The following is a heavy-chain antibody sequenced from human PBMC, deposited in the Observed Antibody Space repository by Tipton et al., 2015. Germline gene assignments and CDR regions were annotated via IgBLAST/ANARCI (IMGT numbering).Heavy chain of an antibody. D-gene: IGHD3-10*01. J-gene: IGHJ6*02. CDR3: ARDRADVYYYYGMDV. V-gene: IGHV4-31*03. CDR1: GGSISSGTYY. Sequence: LRLSCTVSGGSISSGTYYWTWIRQHPGEGLEWLGYVSYSGYTYYNPSLKSRVTISIDTSKNQFSLKLSSVTAADTAVYYCARDRADVYYYYGMDVWGQGTTVTVSS. CDR2: VSYSGYT.